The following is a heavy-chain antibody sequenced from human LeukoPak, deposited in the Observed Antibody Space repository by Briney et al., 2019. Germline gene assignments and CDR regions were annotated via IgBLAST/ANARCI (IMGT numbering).Heavy chain of an antibody. Sequence: GGSLRLSCAASGFTFSSYAMSWVRQAPGKGLEWVANIKQDGSEKYYVDSVKGRFTISRDNAKNSLYLQMNSLRAEDTAVYYCARANYDFWSGYYKGHYFDYWGQGTLVTVSS. V-gene: IGHV3-7*01. CDR1: GFTFSSYA. J-gene: IGHJ4*02. D-gene: IGHD3-3*01. CDR3: ARANYDFWSGYYKGHYFDY. CDR2: IKQDGSEK.